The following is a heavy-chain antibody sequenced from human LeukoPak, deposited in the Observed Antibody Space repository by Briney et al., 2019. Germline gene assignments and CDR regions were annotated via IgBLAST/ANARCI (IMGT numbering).Heavy chain of an antibody. CDR2: ISSDGGKK. Sequence: GRSLRLSCAASGFTFSSYAMHWVRQAPGKGLEWVAVISSDGGKKSYADSVKGRLTISRDNSKNTLYLQMDSLRVEDTAIYYCARDRAWDYLDSWDQGPLVTVSS. V-gene: IGHV3-30*04. D-gene: IGHD1-26*01. CDR3: ARDRAWDYLDS. CDR1: GFTFSSYA. J-gene: IGHJ4*02.